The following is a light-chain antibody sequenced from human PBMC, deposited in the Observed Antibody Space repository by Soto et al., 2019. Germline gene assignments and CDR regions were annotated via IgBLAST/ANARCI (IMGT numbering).Light chain of an antibody. J-gene: IGLJ2*01. CDR3: QSYDSNNHVV. V-gene: IGLV6-57*04. CDR1: SGSIASNY. CDR2: EDN. Sequence: NFMLTQPHSVSESPGKTVTLSCTRSSGSIASNYVQWYQQRPGSAPTTVIYEDNQRPSGVPDRFSGSIDSSSNSASLTISGLKTEDEADYYCQSYDSNNHVVFGGGTKLTVL.